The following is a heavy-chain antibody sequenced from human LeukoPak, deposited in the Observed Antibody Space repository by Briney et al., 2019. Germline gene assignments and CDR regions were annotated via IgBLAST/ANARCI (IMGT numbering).Heavy chain of an antibody. Sequence: SETLSLTCAVYGGSFSGYYWSWIRQPPGKGLEWIGSIYYSGSTYYNPSLKSRVTISVDTSKNQFSLKLSSVTAADTAVYYCARKWGSGVYYYYYYMDVWGKGTTVTVSS. V-gene: IGHV4-34*01. J-gene: IGHJ6*03. CDR2: IYYSGST. CDR3: ARKWGSGVYYYYYYMDV. D-gene: IGHD6-19*01. CDR1: GGSFSGYY.